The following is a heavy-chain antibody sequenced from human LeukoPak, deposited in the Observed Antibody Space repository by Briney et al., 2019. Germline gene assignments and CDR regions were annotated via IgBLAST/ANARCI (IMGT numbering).Heavy chain of an antibody. J-gene: IGHJ4*02. CDR3: VKGYCSSTSCRLDS. CDR2: ISSNGVST. V-gene: IGHV3-64D*06. CDR1: GFTFSSFA. D-gene: IGHD2-2*01. Sequence: AGSLRLSCSASGFTFSSFAFHWVRQAPGKGLEYVSAISSNGVSTYYADSVKGRFTISRDNSENTLYLQMSVRAEDTAVYYCVKGYCSSTSCRLDSWGQGTLVTVSS.